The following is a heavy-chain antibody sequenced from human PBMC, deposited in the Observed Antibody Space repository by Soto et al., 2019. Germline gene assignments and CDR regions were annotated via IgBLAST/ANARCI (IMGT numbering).Heavy chain of an antibody. Sequence: QVQLQESGPGLVKPSETLSLTCSVSGGSISSGDYYWSWIRQPPGKELEWIGYNHYSGSPHYNPALQSRVTMSVDTSMDQFSLKLITVTAADTAIYYGAREIGVTKFAQWGQGALVTVSS. CDR2: NHYSGSP. J-gene: IGHJ1*01. CDR3: AREIGVTKFAQ. D-gene: IGHD4-4*01. V-gene: IGHV4-30-4*01. CDR1: GGSISSGDYY.